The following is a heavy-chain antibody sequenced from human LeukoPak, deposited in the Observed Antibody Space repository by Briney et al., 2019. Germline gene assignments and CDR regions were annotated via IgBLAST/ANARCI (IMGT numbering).Heavy chain of an antibody. CDR1: GGSISSSSYY. D-gene: IGHD2-2*01. Sequence: SETLSLTCTVSGGSISSSSYYWGWIRQPPGKGLEWIGSIYYSGSTHYNPSLKSRVTISVDTSKNQFSLKLSSVTAADTAVYYCARHTRYCSSTSCYPRFDYWGQGTLVTVSS. CDR2: IYYSGST. CDR3: ARHTRYCSSTSCYPRFDY. J-gene: IGHJ4*02. V-gene: IGHV4-39*01.